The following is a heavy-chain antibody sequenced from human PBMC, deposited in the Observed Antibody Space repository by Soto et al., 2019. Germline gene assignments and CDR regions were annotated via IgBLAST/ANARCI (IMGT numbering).Heavy chain of an antibody. CDR2: INTNTGNP. D-gene: IGHD6-13*01. CDR1: GYTFTSYA. CDR3: ASDGGGIAAAGHYYYYYGMDV. Sequence: ASVKVYCKASGYTFTSYAMNWVRQAPGQGLEWMGWINTNTGNPTYAQGFTGRFVFSLDTSVSTAYLQICSLKAEDTAVYYCASDGGGIAAAGHYYYYYGMDVWGQGTTVTVSS. J-gene: IGHJ6*02. V-gene: IGHV7-4-1*01.